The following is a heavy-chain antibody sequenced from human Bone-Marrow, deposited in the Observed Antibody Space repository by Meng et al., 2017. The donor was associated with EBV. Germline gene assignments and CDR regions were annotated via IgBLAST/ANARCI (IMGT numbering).Heavy chain of an antibody. Sequence: QVHLQQWGAGLLKPSETLSPTCAVYGGSFSGYYWSWIRQPPGKGLEWIGEINHSGSTNYNPSLKSRVTISVDTSKNQFSLKLSSVTAADTAVYYCARPPTGRGSYLDYWGQGTLVTVSS. J-gene: IGHJ4*02. CDR2: INHSGST. CDR1: GGSFSGYY. V-gene: IGHV4-34*01. D-gene: IGHD3-16*01. CDR3: ARPPTGRGSYLDY.